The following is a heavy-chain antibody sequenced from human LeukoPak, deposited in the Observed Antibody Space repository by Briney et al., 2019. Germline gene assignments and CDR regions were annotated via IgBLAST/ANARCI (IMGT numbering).Heavy chain of an antibody. D-gene: IGHD6-13*01. Sequence: GGSLRLSCAASGFTFSDYYMSWVRQAPGKGLEWVSVIFGGGKTSYAGSVQGRVTLSRDNSKNTLYLQMTRLRVEDTAVYYSAAWRGSSWFDYWGQGTLVTVSS. CDR3: AAWRGSSWFDY. V-gene: IGHV3-53*01. J-gene: IGHJ4*02. CDR1: GFTFSDYY. CDR2: IFGGGKT.